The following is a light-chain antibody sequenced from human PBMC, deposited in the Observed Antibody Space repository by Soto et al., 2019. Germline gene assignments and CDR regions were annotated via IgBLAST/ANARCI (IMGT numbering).Light chain of an antibody. Sequence: EVLLTQSPVTRSLSPGERATLSGRSSQSFRGLLAWYQQKPGQAPRLLIYDAYNRATGITPRFSGSGSGTDFTITISSLEPEDSAVYYCQQRHMWPITFGQGTRVDIK. V-gene: IGKV3-11*01. CDR1: QSFRGL. CDR2: DAY. CDR3: QQRHMWPIT. J-gene: IGKJ5*01.